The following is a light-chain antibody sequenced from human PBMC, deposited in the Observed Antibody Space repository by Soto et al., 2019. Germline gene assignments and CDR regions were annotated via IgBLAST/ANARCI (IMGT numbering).Light chain of an antibody. CDR2: DAS. J-gene: IGKJ1*01. V-gene: IGKV3-15*01. CDR1: QSISTN. CDR3: QQYNNWLKWT. Sequence: EIVMTQSPATLSVSPGERATLSCRDIQSISTNLAWYQQKPGQGPRLLIYDASTRATGISARFSGSGSGTDFTLTISSLQSEDFAVYYCQQYNNWLKWTFGQGTKVDIK.